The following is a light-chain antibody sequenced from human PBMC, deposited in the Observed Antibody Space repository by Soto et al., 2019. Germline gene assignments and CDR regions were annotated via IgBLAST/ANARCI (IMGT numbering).Light chain of an antibody. V-gene: IGLV2-14*01. Sequence: QSALTQPASVSGSPGQSITISCSGTSSDVGAHNLVSWYQQHPGRAPKLMIYAVSNRPSGVPDRFSGSKSGTSASLAITGLQAEDEADYYCQSYDSSLSGYVFGTGTKVTVL. CDR2: AVS. CDR3: QSYDSSLSGYV. CDR1: SSDVGAHNL. J-gene: IGLJ1*01.